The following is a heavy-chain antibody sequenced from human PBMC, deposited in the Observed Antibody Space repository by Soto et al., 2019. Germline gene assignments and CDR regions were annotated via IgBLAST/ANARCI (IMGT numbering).Heavy chain of an antibody. Sequence: GGSLRLSCAASGFTFSSYGMHWVRQAPGKGLEWVAVIWYDGSNKYYADSVKGRFTISRDNSKNTLYLQMNSLRAEDTAVYYCARDMTGGPGIADTYYYYGMDVWGQGTTVTVSS. D-gene: IGHD6-13*01. CDR2: IWYDGSNK. CDR1: GFTFSSYG. CDR3: ARDMTGGPGIADTYYYYGMDV. V-gene: IGHV3-33*01. J-gene: IGHJ6*02.